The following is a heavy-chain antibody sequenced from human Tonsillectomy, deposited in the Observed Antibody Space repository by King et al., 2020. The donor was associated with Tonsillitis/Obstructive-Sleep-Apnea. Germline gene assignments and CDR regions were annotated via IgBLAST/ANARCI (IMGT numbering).Heavy chain of an antibody. V-gene: IGHV3-15*01. J-gene: IGHJ4*02. CDR2: IKSKTDGGTT. D-gene: IGHD3-3*01. Sequence: VQLVESGGGLVKPGGSLRLSCAASGFTFSNAWMSWVRQAPGKGLEWVGRIKSKTDGGTTDYAAPVKGRFTISRDDSKNTLYLQMKSLKTEDTAVYYCTTDLYDFWSGYYYWGQGTLVTVSS. CDR3: TTDLYDFWSGYYY. CDR1: GFTFSNAW.